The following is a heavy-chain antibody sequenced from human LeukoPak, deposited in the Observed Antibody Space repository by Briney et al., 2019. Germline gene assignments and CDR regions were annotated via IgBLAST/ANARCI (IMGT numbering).Heavy chain of an antibody. CDR1: EVTVTSNY. V-gene: IGHV3-53*01. CDR3: ARSPDILTGENFDY. D-gene: IGHD3-9*01. Sequence: QPGGSLRLSCAASEVTVTSNYLSWVRQAPGKGLQWVSVIYPGGDIYYSDSVKGRFIISRDNSKNTLSLQMNSQTADDTAVYYCARSPDILTGENFDYWGQGTLVTVSS. J-gene: IGHJ4*02. CDR2: IYPGGDI.